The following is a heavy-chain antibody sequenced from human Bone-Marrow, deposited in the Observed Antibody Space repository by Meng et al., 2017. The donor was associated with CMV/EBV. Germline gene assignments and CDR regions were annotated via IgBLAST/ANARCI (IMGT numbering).Heavy chain of an antibody. V-gene: IGHV1-46*01. CDR3: ARDPTTYGILPLWGYYYGMDV. CDR2: INPSGGST. Sequence: ASVKVSCKASGYTFTSYYMHWVRQAPGQGLEWMVIINPSGGSTSYAQKFQGRVTMTRDTSTSTVYMELSSLRSEDTAVYYCARDPTTYGILPLWGYYYGMDVWGQGTTVTVSS. J-gene: IGHJ6*02. D-gene: IGHD2-8*01. CDR1: GYTFTSYY.